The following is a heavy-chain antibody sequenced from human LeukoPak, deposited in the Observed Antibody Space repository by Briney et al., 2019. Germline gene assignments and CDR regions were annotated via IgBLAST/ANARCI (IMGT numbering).Heavy chain of an antibody. CDR3: ARGRYYYDSSGSRFQH. CDR2: IWYDGSNK. Sequence: PGGSLLLSCAASGFTFSSYGMHWGRQAPGKGRGGGGVIWYDGSNKYYADSVKGRFTISRDNSKNTLYLQMNSLRAEDTAVYYCARGRYYYDSSGSRFQHWGQGTLVTVSS. J-gene: IGHJ1*01. D-gene: IGHD3-22*01. V-gene: IGHV3-33*01. CDR1: GFTFSSYG.